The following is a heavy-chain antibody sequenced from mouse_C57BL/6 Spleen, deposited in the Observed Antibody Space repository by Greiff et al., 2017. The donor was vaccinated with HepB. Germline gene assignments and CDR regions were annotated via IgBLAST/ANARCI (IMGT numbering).Heavy chain of an antibody. Sequence: QVQLQQPGAELVRPGSSVKLSCKASGYTFTSYWMHWVKQRPIQGLEWIGNIDPSDSETHYNQKFKDKATLTVDKSSSTAYMQLSSLTSEDSAVYYCARSSDYYGSSDWYFDVWGTGTTVTVSS. V-gene: IGHV1-52*01. CDR3: ARSSDYYGSSDWYFDV. CDR2: IDPSDSET. D-gene: IGHD1-1*01. CDR1: GYTFTSYW. J-gene: IGHJ1*03.